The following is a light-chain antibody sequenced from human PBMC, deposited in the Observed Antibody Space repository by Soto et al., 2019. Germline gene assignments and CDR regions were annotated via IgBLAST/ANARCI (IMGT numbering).Light chain of an antibody. CDR1: QSVLYSSNNKNY. CDR2: WAS. V-gene: IGKV4-1*01. CDR3: QHYYNIPRT. Sequence: DIVMTQSPDSLVVSLGERATINCRSSQSVLYSSNNKNYLAWYQQKPGQPPKLLIYWASTRESGVPDRFSGSGSGTDFTLTISSLQAEDVAVYSCQHYYNIPRTFGQGTKVEIK. J-gene: IGKJ1*01.